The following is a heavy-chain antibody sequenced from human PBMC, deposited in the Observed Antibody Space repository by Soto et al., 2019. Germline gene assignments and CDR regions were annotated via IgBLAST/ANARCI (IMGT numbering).Heavy chain of an antibody. Sequence: GGSLRLSCAASGFTVSSNYMSWVRQAPGKGLEWVSVIYSGGYTYYADSVKGRFTISRDNSKNTLYLQMNSLRAEDTAVYYCAAFRDPCDSSGYYYDYWGQGALVTVSS. CDR3: AAFRDPCDSSGYYYDY. CDR1: GFTVSSNY. J-gene: IGHJ4*02. D-gene: IGHD3-22*01. CDR2: IYSGGYT. V-gene: IGHV3-53*01.